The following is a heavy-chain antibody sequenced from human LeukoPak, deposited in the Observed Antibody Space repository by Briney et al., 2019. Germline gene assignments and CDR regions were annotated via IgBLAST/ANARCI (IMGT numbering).Heavy chain of an antibody. J-gene: IGHJ4*02. CDR2: IYHSGST. Sequence: KASETLSLTCTVSGGSISSGGYYWSWIRQPPGKGLEWIGYIYHSGSTYYNPSLKSRVTISVDRSKNQFSLKLSSVTAADTAVYYCATSSSSWHSFDYWGQGTLVTVSS. V-gene: IGHV4-30-2*01. CDR1: GGSISSGGYY. D-gene: IGHD6-13*01. CDR3: ATSSSSWHSFDY.